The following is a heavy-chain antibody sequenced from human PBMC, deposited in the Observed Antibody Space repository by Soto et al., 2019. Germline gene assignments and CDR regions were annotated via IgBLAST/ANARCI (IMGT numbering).Heavy chain of an antibody. V-gene: IGHV1-46*03. CDR3: ARDPGVVASGDYYYYYMDV. Sequence: QVQLVQSGAEVKKPGASVKVSCKATGYTFTSHYIHWVRQAPGQGLEWMGAINPSVGSTSYALKFQGRVTMTRDMYTSTVYMDLSSLRSEDTAVYYCARDPGVVASGDYYYYYMDVWGKGTTVTVSS. D-gene: IGHD1-26*01. CDR1: GYTFTSHY. J-gene: IGHJ6*03. CDR2: INPSVGST.